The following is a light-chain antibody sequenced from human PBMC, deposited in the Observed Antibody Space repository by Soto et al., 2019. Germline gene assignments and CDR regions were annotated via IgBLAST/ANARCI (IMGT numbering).Light chain of an antibody. CDR2: GAS. CDR3: QQYGSPPWT. V-gene: IGKV3-20*01. Sequence: EIVLTQSPGTLSLSPGERATLSCRASQSVSSNYLVWYQQKPGQAPRLLIYGASSRATGIPDRFSGSGSGTDFTLTISRLEPEDFAVYSCQQYGSPPWTFGQGTKVEIK. CDR1: QSVSSNY. J-gene: IGKJ1*01.